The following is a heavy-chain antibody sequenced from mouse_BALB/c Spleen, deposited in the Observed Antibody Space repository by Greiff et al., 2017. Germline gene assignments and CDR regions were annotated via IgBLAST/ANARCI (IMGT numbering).Heavy chain of an antibody. J-gene: IGHJ3*01. D-gene: IGHD1-1*01. CDR2: ISYSGST. Sequence: EVQLQESGPGLVKPSQSLSLTCTVTGYSITSDYAWNWIRQFPGNKLEWMGYISYSGSTSYNPSLKSRISITRDTSKNQFFLQLNSVTTEDTATYYCASPITPFAYWGQGTLVTVSA. CDR3: ASPITPFAY. CDR1: GYSITSDYA. V-gene: IGHV3-2*02.